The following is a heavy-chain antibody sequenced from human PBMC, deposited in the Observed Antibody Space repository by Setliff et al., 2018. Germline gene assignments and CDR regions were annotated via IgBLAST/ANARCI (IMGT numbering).Heavy chain of an antibody. V-gene: IGHV3-7*01. J-gene: IGHJ6*02. CDR3: ARDGVFYAMDV. Sequence: ETLSLSCAASGFTFSNCWVSWVRQAPGKGLEWVASINPGGSEKYYVDSVKGRFTISRDNAKNSLYLQMNSLRAEDTALYYCARDGVFYAMDVWGHGTTVTVSS. CDR2: INPGGSEK. CDR1: GFTFSNCW. D-gene: IGHD3-10*01.